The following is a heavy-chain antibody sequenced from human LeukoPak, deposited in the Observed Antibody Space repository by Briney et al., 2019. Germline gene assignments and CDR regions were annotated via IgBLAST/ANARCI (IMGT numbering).Heavy chain of an antibody. J-gene: IGHJ5*02. CDR1: GYTFTSYG. CDR3: ARLYSSSPRLEGPNWFDP. Sequence: SVKVSCKASGYTFTSYGISWVRQAPGQGLEWMGGIIPIFGTANYAQKFQGRVTITTDESTSTAYMELSSLRSEDTAVYYCARLYSSSPRLEGPNWFDPWGQGTLVTVSS. V-gene: IGHV1-69*05. D-gene: IGHD6-6*01. CDR2: IIPIFGTA.